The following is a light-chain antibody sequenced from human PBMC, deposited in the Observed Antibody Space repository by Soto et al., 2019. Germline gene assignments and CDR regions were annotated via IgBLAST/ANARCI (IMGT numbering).Light chain of an antibody. CDR1: SSDVGAYNY. CDR3: SSYTSTNHVV. J-gene: IGLJ2*01. V-gene: IGLV2-14*01. Sequence: QSALTQPPSASGSPGQSVTISCTGTSSDVGAYNYVSWYQQHPGKAPKLMIYEVTKRPSGVSNRFSGSKSGNTASLTISGLQAEDETDYYCSSYTSTNHVVFGGGTKLTVL. CDR2: EVT.